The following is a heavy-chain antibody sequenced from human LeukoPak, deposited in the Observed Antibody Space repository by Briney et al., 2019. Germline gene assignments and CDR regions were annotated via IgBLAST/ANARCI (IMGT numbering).Heavy chain of an antibody. Sequence: GGSLRLSCAASGFTFSSYGMHWVRQAPGKGLEWVAVISYDGSNKYYADSVKGRFTISRDNSKNTLYLQMNSLRAEDTAVYYCARGGYDHYFDYWGQGTLVTVSS. J-gene: IGHJ4*02. CDR3: ARGGYDHYFDY. CDR2: ISYDGSNK. CDR1: GFTFSSYG. V-gene: IGHV3-30*03. D-gene: IGHD5-12*01.